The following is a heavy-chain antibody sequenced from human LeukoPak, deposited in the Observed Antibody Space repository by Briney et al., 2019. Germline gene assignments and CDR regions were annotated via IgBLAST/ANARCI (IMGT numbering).Heavy chain of an antibody. CDR1: GGSISSSSY. D-gene: IGHD2-15*01. J-gene: IGHJ3*02. V-gene: IGHV4-39*01. CDR2: IYYSGST. Sequence: KPSETLSLTCTVSGGSISSSSYWGWIRQPPGKGLEWIGSIYYSGSTYYNPSLKSRVTISVDTSKNQFSLKLSSVTAADTAVYYCARQGPRMDAFDIWGQGTMVTVSS. CDR3: ARQGPRMDAFDI.